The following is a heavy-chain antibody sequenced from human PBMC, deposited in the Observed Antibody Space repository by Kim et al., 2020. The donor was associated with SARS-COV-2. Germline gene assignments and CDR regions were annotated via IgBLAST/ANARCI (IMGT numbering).Heavy chain of an antibody. D-gene: IGHD3-22*01. CDR2: IYNGGNT. Sequence: GGSLRLSCAASGYTVTYSYMGWVRQAPGKGLEWVSFIYNGGNTIYADSVKGRLIISRDHSKNTLYLQMNSLRAEDTAVYYCATVVFYYDAGYFKNWGQGTLVTVSS. CDR1: GYTVTYSY. V-gene: IGHV3-66*01. CDR3: ATVVFYYDAGYFKN. J-gene: IGHJ1*01.